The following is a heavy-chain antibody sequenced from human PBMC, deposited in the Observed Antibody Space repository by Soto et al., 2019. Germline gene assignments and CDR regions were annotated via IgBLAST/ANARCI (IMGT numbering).Heavy chain of an antibody. Sequence: PGGSLRLSCAASGFTFSSYAMSWVRQAPGKGLEWVSAISGSGGSTYYADSVKGRFTISRDNSKNTLYLQMNSLRAEDTAVYYCAKGQYYYDSSGYYFDYWGQGTLVTVSS. V-gene: IGHV3-23*01. CDR2: ISGSGGST. CDR1: GFTFSSYA. D-gene: IGHD3-22*01. J-gene: IGHJ4*02. CDR3: AKGQYYYDSSGYYFDY.